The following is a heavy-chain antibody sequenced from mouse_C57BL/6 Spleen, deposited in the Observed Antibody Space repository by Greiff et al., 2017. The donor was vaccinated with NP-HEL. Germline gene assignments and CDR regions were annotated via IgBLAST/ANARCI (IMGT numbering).Heavy chain of an antibody. D-gene: IGHD1-1*01. Sequence: EVQLQQSGPELVKPGASVKLSCKASGYTFTDYYMNWVKQSHGKSLEWIGDINPNNGGTSYNQKFKGKATLTVDKSSSTAYMGLRSLTSEDSAVYYCAIGDHYYGSSDYWGQGTTLTVAS. CDR3: AIGDHYYGSSDY. J-gene: IGHJ2*01. CDR2: INPNNGGT. V-gene: IGHV1-26*01. CDR1: GYTFTDYY.